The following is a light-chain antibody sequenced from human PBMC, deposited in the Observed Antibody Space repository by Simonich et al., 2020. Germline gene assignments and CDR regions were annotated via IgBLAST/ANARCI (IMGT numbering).Light chain of an antibody. Sequence: QSALTQPASVSGSPGPSITISCTGTSSDVGGYNYVSWYQQHPGKAPKLMIYYVSKRPSGVSNRFSGSKAGNTASLTISGLQAEDEADYYCSSYTSSSTLVFGGGTKLTVL. CDR2: YVS. CDR1: SSDVGGYNY. J-gene: IGLJ3*02. V-gene: IGLV2-14*01. CDR3: SSYTSSSTLV.